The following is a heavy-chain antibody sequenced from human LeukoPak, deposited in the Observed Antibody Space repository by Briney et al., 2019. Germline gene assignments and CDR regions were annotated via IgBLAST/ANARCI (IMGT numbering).Heavy chain of an antibody. D-gene: IGHD3-22*01. CDR2: ISGSGGST. V-gene: IGHV3-23*01. J-gene: IGHJ4*02. CDR3: AKDLAYYYDSSGYYYFDY. Sequence: PGGSLRLSCAASGFTFSSYAMSWVRQAPGKGLEWVSAISGSGGSTYYADSVKGRFTISRDNSKNTLYLQMNSLRAEDTAVYYCAKDLAYYYDSSGYYYFDYWGQGTLVTVSS. CDR1: GFTFSSYA.